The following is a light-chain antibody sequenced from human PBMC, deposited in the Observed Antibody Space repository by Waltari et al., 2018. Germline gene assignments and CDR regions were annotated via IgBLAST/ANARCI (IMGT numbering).Light chain of an antibody. CDR3: QQYYTTPRT. CDR1: QSVLYSSNNKNY. J-gene: IGKJ1*01. V-gene: IGKV4-1*01. Sequence: IVMTQSPDSLAVSLGERATINCKSSQSVLYSSNNKNYLAWYQQKPGQPPKLLIYWASTRESGLTDRFSGSESGTDFTLTISSLQAEDVAVYYCQQYYTTPRTFGQGTKVEIK. CDR2: WAS.